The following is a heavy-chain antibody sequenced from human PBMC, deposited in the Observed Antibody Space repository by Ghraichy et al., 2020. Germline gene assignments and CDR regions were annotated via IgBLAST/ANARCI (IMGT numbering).Heavy chain of an antibody. CDR3: ARHDYGDYADHYYYGMDV. Sequence: SVKVSCKASGGTFSSYAISWVRQAPGQGLEWMGGIIPIFGTANYAQKFQGRVTITADESTSTAYMELSSLRSEDTAVYYCARHDYGDYADHYYYGMDVWGQGTTVTVSS. V-gene: IGHV1-69*13. CDR1: GGTFSSYA. J-gene: IGHJ6*02. CDR2: IIPIFGTA. D-gene: IGHD4-17*01.